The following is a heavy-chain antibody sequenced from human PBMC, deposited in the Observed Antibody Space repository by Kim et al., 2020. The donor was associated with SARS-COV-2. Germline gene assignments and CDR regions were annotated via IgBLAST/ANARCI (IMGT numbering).Heavy chain of an antibody. J-gene: IGHJ2*01. D-gene: IGHD5-12*01. CDR2: IYYSGST. Sequence: SETLSLTCTVSGGSISSGGYYWSWIRQHPGKGLEWIGYIYYSGSTYYNPSLKSRVTISVDTSKNQFSLKLSSVTAADTAVYYCARVKNPWLQLTRNWYFDLWGRGTLVTVSS. V-gene: IGHV4-31*03. CDR1: GGSISSGGYY. CDR3: ARVKNPWLQLTRNWYFDL.